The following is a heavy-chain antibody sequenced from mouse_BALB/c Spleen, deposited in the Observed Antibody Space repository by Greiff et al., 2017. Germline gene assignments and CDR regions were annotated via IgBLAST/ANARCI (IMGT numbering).Heavy chain of an antibody. Sequence: DVMLVESGGGLVKPGGSLKLSCAASGFTFSDYYMYWVRQTPEKRLEWVATISDGGSYTYYPDSVKGRFTISRDNAKNNLYLQMSSLKSEDTAMYYCATELRLRPFAYWGQGTLVTVSA. CDR3: ATELRLRPFAY. J-gene: IGHJ3*01. CDR2: ISDGGSYT. CDR1: GFTFSDYY. D-gene: IGHD1-2*01. V-gene: IGHV5-4*02.